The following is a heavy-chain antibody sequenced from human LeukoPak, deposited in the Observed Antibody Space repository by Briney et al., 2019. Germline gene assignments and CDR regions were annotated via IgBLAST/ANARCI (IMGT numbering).Heavy chain of an antibody. Sequence: GGSLRLSCAASGFTFSDYTMNWVRQAPGKGLEWLSSIGTAGNYIFYADSVQGRFTISRDNANNSLYLLMNSLTAEDTSIYYCATASAGYGAYRAWGQGTLVTVSS. CDR1: GFTFSDYT. D-gene: IGHD4-17*01. J-gene: IGHJ1*01. CDR3: ATASAGYGAYRA. V-gene: IGHV3-21*01. CDR2: IGTAGNYI.